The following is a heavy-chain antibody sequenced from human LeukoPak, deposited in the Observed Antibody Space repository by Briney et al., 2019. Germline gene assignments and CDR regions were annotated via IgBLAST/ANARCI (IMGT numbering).Heavy chain of an antibody. V-gene: IGHV4-59*01. J-gene: IGHJ4*02. CDR1: GGSISSYY. CDR2: IYYSGST. D-gene: IGHD5-12*01. CDR3: ARGATGSGYLEYYFDY. Sequence: SSETLSLTCTVSGGSISSYYWSWIRQPPGKGLEWIGHIYYSGSTNYNPSLKSRVTISVDTSKNQFSLKLSSVTAADTAVYYCARGATGSGYLEYYFDYWGQGTLVTVSS.